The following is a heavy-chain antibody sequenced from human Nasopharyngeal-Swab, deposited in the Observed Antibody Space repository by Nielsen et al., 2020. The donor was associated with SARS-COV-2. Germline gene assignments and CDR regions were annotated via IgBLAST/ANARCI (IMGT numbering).Heavy chain of an antibody. CDR2: IIPILGIA. D-gene: IGHD3-22*01. Sequence: SVKVSCKASGGTFSSHAISWVRQAPGQGLEWMGGIIPILGIANYAQKFQGRVTITADKSTSTAYMELSSLRSEDTAVYYCARHTTYYYDSSGYSDGGSLDYWGQGTLVTVSS. CDR1: GGTFSSHA. V-gene: IGHV1-69*10. CDR3: ARHTTYYYDSSGYSDGGSLDY. J-gene: IGHJ4*02.